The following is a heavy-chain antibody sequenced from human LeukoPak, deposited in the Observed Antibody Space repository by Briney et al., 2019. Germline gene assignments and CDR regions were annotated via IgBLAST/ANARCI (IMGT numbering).Heavy chain of an antibody. CDR2: IYYSGST. V-gene: IGHV4-59*01. CDR1: GGSISSYY. D-gene: IGHD7-27*01. Sequence: SETLSLTCTASGGSISSYYWSWIRQPPGKGLEWIGYIYYSGSTNYNPSLKSRVTISVDTSKNQFSLKLSSVTAADTAVYYCARVRTGVDYYYGMDVWGKGTTVTVSS. J-gene: IGHJ6*04. CDR3: ARVRTGVDYYYGMDV.